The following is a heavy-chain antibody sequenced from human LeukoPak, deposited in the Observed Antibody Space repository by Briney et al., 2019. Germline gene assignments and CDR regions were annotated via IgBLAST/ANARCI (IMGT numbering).Heavy chain of an antibody. CDR3: ARDRGSTFGGVIAT. CDR2: ISSSSSYI. CDR1: GFTFSSYS. V-gene: IGHV3-21*01. J-gene: IGHJ5*02. D-gene: IGHD3-16*02. Sequence: TGGSLRLSCAASGFTFSSYSMNWVRQAPGKGLEWVSSISSSSSYIYYADSVKGRFTISRDNAKNSLYLQMNSLRAEDTAVYYCARDRGSTFGGVIATWGQGTLVTVSS.